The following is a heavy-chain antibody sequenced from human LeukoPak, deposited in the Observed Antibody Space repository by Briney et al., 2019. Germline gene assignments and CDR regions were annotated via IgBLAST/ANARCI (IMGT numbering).Heavy chain of an antibody. J-gene: IGHJ4*02. D-gene: IGHD2-15*01. CDR1: GFTFSSYA. Sequence: PGGSLRLSCAASGFTFSSYAMTWVRQAPGKGLEWVSGISGSGGNTYYIDSVRGRLSISRDNSKNTLYLQVNSLRAEDAAVYYCAKAPLGRCSGAICYYFDYWGQGTLVTVSA. V-gene: IGHV3-23*01. CDR3: AKAPLGRCSGAICYYFDY. CDR2: ISGSGGNT.